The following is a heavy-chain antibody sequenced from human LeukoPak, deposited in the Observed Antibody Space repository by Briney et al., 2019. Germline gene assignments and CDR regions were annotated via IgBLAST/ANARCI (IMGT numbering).Heavy chain of an antibody. CDR2: IYYSGST. Sequence: SETLSLTCTVSGGSISSYYWGWIRQPPGKGLEWIGSIYYSGSTYYNPSLKSRVTISVDTSKNQFSLKLSSVTAADTAVYYCARGKVGATNYFDYWGQGTLVTVSS. D-gene: IGHD1-26*01. CDR1: GGSISSYY. V-gene: IGHV4-39*07. J-gene: IGHJ4*02. CDR3: ARGKVGATNYFDY.